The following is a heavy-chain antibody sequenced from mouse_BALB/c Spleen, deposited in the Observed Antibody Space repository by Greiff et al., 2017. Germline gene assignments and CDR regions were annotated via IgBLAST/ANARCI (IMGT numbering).Heavy chain of an antibody. D-gene: IGHD2-1*01. V-gene: IGHV5-9-4*01. CDR3: ARGDGNYGAWFAY. CDR2: ISSGGSYT. Sequence: EVKLVESGGGLVKPGGSLKLSCAASGFTFSSYAMSWVRQSPEKRLEWVAEISSGGSYTYYPDTVTGRFTISRDNAKNTLYLEMSSLRSEDTAMYYCARGDGNYGAWFAYWGQGTLVTVSA. J-gene: IGHJ3*01. CDR1: GFTFSSYA.